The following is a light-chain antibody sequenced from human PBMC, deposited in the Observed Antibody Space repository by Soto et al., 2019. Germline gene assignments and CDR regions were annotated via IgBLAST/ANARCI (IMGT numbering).Light chain of an antibody. Sequence: QSVLTQPPSVSAAPGQKVTISCSGSSSNIGSNYVSWYQQHPGTAPKLLIYENNKGPSGIPDRFSGSKSDTSATLGITGLQTGDEADYVCGTWDSSLSAWVFGGGTKLTVL. CDR3: GTWDSSLSAWV. V-gene: IGLV1-51*02. J-gene: IGLJ3*02. CDR2: ENN. CDR1: SSNIGSNY.